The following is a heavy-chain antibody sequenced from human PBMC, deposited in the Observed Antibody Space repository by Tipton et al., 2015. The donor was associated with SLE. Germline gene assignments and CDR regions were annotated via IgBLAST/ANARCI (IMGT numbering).Heavy chain of an antibody. CDR2: ITSSATST. CDR3: AKQFVDV. D-gene: IGHD5-24*01. V-gene: IGHV3-23*05. J-gene: IGHJ3*01. Sequence: SLRLSCAASGFTFSIHDMSWVRQAPGKGLEWVSCITSSATSTYYGGSVKGRFTISRDNSKSTLYLQMSSLRAEDTAVYYCAKQFVDVWGQGTMVIVSS. CDR1: GFTFSIHD.